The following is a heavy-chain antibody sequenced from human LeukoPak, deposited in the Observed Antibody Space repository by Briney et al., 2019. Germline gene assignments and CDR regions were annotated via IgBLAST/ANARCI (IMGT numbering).Heavy chain of an antibody. Sequence: SQTLSLTCTVSGNSISSGDNYWSWIRQPAGKGLEWIGRIYTSGSTNYNPSLKSRVTISVDTSKNQCSLKLSSVTAADTAVYYCARGRGRYYYDSSGYILAYYFDYWGQGTLVTVSS. V-gene: IGHV4-61*02. CDR3: ARGRGRYYYDSSGYILAYYFDY. J-gene: IGHJ4*02. CDR1: GNSISSGDNY. CDR2: IYTSGST. D-gene: IGHD3-22*01.